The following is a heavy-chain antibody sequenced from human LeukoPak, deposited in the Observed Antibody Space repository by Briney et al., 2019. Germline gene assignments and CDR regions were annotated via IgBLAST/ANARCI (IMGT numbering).Heavy chain of an antibody. D-gene: IGHD2-15*01. CDR1: GFTFSSYA. Sequence: GGSLRLSCAASGFTFSSYAMSWVRQAPGKGLEWISAISGSGGSTYYADSVKGRFTISRDNSKNTLYLQMNSLRAEDTALYYCAKGGYCSGGSCYDDYWGQGTLVTVSS. CDR3: AKGGYCSGGSCYDDY. CDR2: ISGSGGST. J-gene: IGHJ4*02. V-gene: IGHV3-23*01.